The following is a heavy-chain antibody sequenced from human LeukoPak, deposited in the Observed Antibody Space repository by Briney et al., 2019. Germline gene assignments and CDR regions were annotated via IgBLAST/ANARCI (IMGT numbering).Heavy chain of an antibody. V-gene: IGHV4-61*02. D-gene: IGHD5-18*01. CDR2: IYGSGRT. CDR3: ARSRDSYGMFDY. Sequence: SETLTLTCTVSGDSISSGSYYWSWIRQPAGKGLEWIGRIYGSGRTNYNLPLKSRVTISVDTSKNQFSLKLTSVTAADTAVYYCARSRDSYGMFDYWGQGTLVTVSS. J-gene: IGHJ4*02. CDR1: GDSISSGSYY.